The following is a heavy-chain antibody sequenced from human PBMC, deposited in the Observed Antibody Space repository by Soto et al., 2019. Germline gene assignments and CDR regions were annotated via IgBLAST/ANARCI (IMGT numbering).Heavy chain of an antibody. V-gene: IGHV3-7*01. D-gene: IGHD3-16*01. CDR1: GFPFSTYW. Sequence: EVQLVESGGGLVQPGGSLRLSCAASGFPFSTYWMTWVRQPPGKGLEWVANMDQDGSETYYVDSVRGRCTVSRDNAKNSLYLQMNSLRGEDTAVYYCVGGGNFFIYWGQGTLVTVSP. J-gene: IGHJ4*02. CDR3: VGGGNFFIY. CDR2: MDQDGSET.